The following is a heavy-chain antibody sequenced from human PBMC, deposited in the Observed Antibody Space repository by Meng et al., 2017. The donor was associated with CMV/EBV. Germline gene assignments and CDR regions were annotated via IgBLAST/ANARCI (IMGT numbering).Heavy chain of an antibody. CDR3: ARVTSRVAGAFDY. CDR2: IYYSGST. V-gene: IGHV4-30-4*08. J-gene: IGHJ4*02. Sequence: QVQLQESGPELVKPSQTLSLTCTVSGGSISSGDYYWSWIRQPPGKGLGWIGYIYYSGSTYYNPSLKSRVTISVDTSKNQFSLKLSSVTAADTAVYYCARVTSRVAGAFDYWGQGTLVTVSS. CDR1: GGSISSGDYY. D-gene: IGHD1-14*01.